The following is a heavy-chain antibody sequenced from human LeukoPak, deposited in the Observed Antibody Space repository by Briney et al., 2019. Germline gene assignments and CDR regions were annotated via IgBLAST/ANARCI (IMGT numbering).Heavy chain of an antibody. Sequence: GGSLRLSCAASGFTFSSYGMHWVRQAPGKGLEWVAFIRYDGSNKYYTDSVKGRFTISRDNSKNTLYLQMNSLRAEDTAVYYCARRGSSTSPWLAYYYYMDVWGKGTTVTVSS. CDR2: IRYDGSNK. CDR3: ARRGSSTSPWLAYYYYMDV. J-gene: IGHJ6*03. D-gene: IGHD2-2*01. V-gene: IGHV3-30*02. CDR1: GFTFSSYG.